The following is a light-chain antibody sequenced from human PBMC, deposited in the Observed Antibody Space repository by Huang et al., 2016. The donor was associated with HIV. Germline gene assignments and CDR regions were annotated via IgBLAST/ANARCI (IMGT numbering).Light chain of an antibody. CDR1: QNSSR. J-gene: IGKJ1*01. CDR2: DAS. V-gene: IGKV3-15*01. CDR3: QQYDDWPPWT. Sequence: EIVMTQSPATLSVSPGERAILSCRASQNSSRLAWYQQKSGQSPRLLIYDASSRATGIPARVSGSGSGTEFTLTVSSLQSEDFALYYCQQYDDWPPWTFGPGTQVDIK.